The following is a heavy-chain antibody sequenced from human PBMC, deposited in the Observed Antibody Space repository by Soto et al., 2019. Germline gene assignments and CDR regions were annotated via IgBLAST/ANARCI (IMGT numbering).Heavy chain of an antibody. CDR2: IIPIFGTA. J-gene: IGHJ4*02. CDR3: ARASPLDYYDSSGYSPLDY. D-gene: IGHD3-22*01. CDR1: GGTFSSYA. Sequence: AASVKVSCKASGGTFSSYAIRWVRQAPGQGLEWMGGIIPIFGTANYAQKFQGRVTITADKSTSTAYMELSSLRSEDTAVYYCARASPLDYYDSSGYSPLDYWGQGTLVTVYS. V-gene: IGHV1-69*06.